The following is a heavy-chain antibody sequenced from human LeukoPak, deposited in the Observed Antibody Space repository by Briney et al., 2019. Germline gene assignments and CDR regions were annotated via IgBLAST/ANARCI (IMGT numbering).Heavy chain of an antibody. Sequence: PSKTLSLTCAVSGGSISSGGYSWSWIRQPAGKGLEWIGYIYHSGSTYYNPSLKSRVTISVDRSKNQFSLKLSSVTAADTAVYYCARGAYGDYVRWFDPWGQGTLVTVSS. D-gene: IGHD4-17*01. V-gene: IGHV4-30-2*01. CDR1: GGSISSGGYS. CDR3: ARGAYGDYVRWFDP. CDR2: IYHSGST. J-gene: IGHJ5*02.